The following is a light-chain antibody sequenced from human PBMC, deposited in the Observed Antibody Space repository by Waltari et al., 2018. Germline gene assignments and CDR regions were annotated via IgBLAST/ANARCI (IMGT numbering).Light chain of an antibody. CDR3: QHYVRLPAT. V-gene: IGKV3-20*01. CDR2: GAS. J-gene: IGKJ1*01. Sequence: EIVLTQSPGTLSLSPGERATLSCRASQSVRGSLAWYQQKAGQAPRLLIYGASSRATVIPDRFSGSGSGTDFSLTISRLEPEDFAVYYCQHYVRLPATFGQGTKVEI. CDR1: QSVRGS.